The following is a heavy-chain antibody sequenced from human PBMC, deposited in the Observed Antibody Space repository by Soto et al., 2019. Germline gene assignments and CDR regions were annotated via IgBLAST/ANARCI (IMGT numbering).Heavy chain of an antibody. Sequence: AXVKVSCKASGYTFTSYYMHWVRQAPGQGLEWMGIINPSGGSTSYAQKFQGRVTMTRDTSTSTVYMELSSLRSEDTAVYYCARDRDGSYYYYYGMDVWGQGTTVTVSS. CDR2: INPSGGST. CDR1: GYTFTSYY. CDR3: ARDRDGSYYYYYGMDV. D-gene: IGHD1-26*01. V-gene: IGHV1-46*01. J-gene: IGHJ6*02.